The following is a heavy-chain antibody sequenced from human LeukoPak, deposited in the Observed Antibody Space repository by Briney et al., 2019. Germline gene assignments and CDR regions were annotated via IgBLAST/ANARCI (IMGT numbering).Heavy chain of an antibody. CDR3: ARRILAPVKVGGYYFYYMDV. J-gene: IGHJ6*03. Sequence: GASVKVSCKASGYTFTSYDINWVRQATGQGREWMGRMNPNSGNTGYAQKFQGRVTMTRNTSISTAYMELSSLRSEDTAVYFCARRILAPVKVGGYYFYYMDVWGKGTTVTVPS. CDR2: MNPNSGNT. D-gene: IGHD3-16*01. CDR1: GYTFTSYD. V-gene: IGHV1-8*01.